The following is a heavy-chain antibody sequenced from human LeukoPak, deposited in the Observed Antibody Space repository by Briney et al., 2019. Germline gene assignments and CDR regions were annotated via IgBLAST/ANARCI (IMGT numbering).Heavy chain of an antibody. Sequence: GGSLRLSCAASGLTFSNYCMSWVRQAPGKGLEWVANIEQDGSEKNYVDSVKGRFTISRDNAKNSLYLQMNSLRAEDTAVYYCARGPKWLRLGFFDYWGQEALVTVSS. CDR3: ARGPKWLRLGFFDY. V-gene: IGHV3-7*01. J-gene: IGHJ4*02. D-gene: IGHD5-12*01. CDR2: IEQDGSEK. CDR1: GLTFSNYC.